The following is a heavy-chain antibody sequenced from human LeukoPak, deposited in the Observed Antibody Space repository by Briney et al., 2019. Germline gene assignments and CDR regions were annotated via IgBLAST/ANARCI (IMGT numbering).Heavy chain of an antibody. Sequence: SGTLSLTCAVSGVSISSHCWGWIRQPPGKGLEWIASICYTGSIEYSLSLTSRVTMSVDTSKNQFSLRLMSVTAADTAVYFCARDPSYYGSGRVRWFDPWGQGTLVSVSS. CDR2: ICYTGSI. CDR1: GVSISSHC. J-gene: IGHJ5*02. V-gene: IGHV4-59*11. D-gene: IGHD3-10*01. CDR3: ARDPSYYGSGRVRWFDP.